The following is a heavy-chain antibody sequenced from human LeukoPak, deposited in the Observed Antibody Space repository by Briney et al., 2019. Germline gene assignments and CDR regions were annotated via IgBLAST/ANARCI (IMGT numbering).Heavy chain of an antibody. J-gene: IGHJ4*02. CDR3: ARRATSGSLDY. D-gene: IGHD3-22*01. CDR2: VYYIGNT. CDR1: GGSISSYY. V-gene: IGHV4-59*08. Sequence: PSETLSLTCSVSGGSISSYYWSWIRQPPGKGLEWIGYVYYIGNTNYNPSLKSRVTISVDTSKYQFSLKLSSVTVADTAIYYCARRATSGSLDYWGQGTLVTVSS.